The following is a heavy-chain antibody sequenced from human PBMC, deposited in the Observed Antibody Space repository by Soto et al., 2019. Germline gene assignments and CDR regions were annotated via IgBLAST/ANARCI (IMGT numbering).Heavy chain of an antibody. V-gene: IGHV3-30*18. CDR3: AKAADSGTVGLQH. CDR1: GFTFSSYG. Sequence: QVQLVESGGGVVQPGRSLRLSCAASGFTFSSYGMHWVRQAPGKGLEWVAVISYDGSNKYYADSVKGRFTISRDNSKNTLYLQMNSLRAEDTAVYYCAKAADSGTVGLQHWGQGTLVTVSS. J-gene: IGHJ1*01. D-gene: IGHD1-26*01. CDR2: ISYDGSNK.